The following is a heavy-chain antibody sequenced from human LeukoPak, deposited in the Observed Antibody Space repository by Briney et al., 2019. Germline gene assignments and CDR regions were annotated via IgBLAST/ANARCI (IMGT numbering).Heavy chain of an antibody. CDR1: GYTFTSYY. Sequence: ASVKVSCKASGYTFTSYYMHWVRQAPGQGLEWMGIINPSGGSTSYAQKFQGRVTMTRNTSINAAYMELSSLTFEDTAVYYCARGKARITLIQAIDYWGQGTLVTVSS. CDR3: ARGKARITLIQAIDY. V-gene: IGHV1-46*01. D-gene: IGHD3-22*01. J-gene: IGHJ4*02. CDR2: INPSGGST.